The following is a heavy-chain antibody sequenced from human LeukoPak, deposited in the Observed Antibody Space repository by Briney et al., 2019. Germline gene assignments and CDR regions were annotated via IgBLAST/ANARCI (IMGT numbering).Heavy chain of an antibody. J-gene: IGHJ6*02. CDR2: IESDGTRT. V-gene: IGHV3-74*03. CDR3: VRGGHKLDIETSRYYYGLDV. D-gene: IGHD2-2*03. CDR1: GITLSDYW. Sequence: AGGSLRPSCAASGITLSDYWMYWVRQGPGKGLVHVSRIESDGTRTVYADSVKGRFTISRDNAKNTMYLQMNSLRAEDTAVYYCVRGGHKLDIETSRYYYGLDVWGQGTTVTVSS.